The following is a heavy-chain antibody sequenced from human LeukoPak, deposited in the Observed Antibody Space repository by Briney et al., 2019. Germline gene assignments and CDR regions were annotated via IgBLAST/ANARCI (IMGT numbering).Heavy chain of an antibody. CDR2: ISAYNGNT. V-gene: IGHV1-18*04. CDR3: NVVVPAATYTTSFDY. J-gene: IGHJ4*02. Sequence: ASVKVSCKASGYTFTGYYMHWVRQAPGQGLEWMGWISAYNGNTNYAQKLRGRVTMTTDTSTSTAYMELRSLRSDDTAVYYCNVVVPAATYTTSFDYWGQGTLVTVSS. CDR1: GYTFTGYY. D-gene: IGHD2-2*01.